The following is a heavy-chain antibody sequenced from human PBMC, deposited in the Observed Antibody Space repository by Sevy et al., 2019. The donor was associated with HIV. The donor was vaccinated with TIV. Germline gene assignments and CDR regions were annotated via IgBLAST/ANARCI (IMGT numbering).Heavy chain of an antibody. CDR1: GYTFTSYD. J-gene: IGHJ6*02. D-gene: IGHD3-22*01. V-gene: IGHV1-8*01. CDR3: ARSIVVVIKGRYYYGMDV. Sequence: ASVKVSCKASGYTFTSYDINWVRQAAGQGLEWVRWMNPNSGNTGYAQKFQGRVTMTRNTSISTAYMELSSLRSEDTAVYYCARSIVVVIKGRYYYGMDVWGQGTTVTVSS. CDR2: MNPNSGNT.